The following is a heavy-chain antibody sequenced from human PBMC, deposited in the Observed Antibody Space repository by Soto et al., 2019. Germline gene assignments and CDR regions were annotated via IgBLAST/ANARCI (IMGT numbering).Heavy chain of an antibody. CDR3: ARDRLVPAATWGYYYYYGMDV. Sequence: PGGSLSLSCAASGFSFSSYTMNWVRQAPRKWLECVSSISSSSSYIYYADSVKGRFTISRDNAKHSLYLQMNSLRAEDTAVYYCARDRLVPAATWGYYYYYGMDVWGQGTTVTVSS. CDR1: GFSFSSYT. CDR2: ISSSSSYI. V-gene: IGHV3-21*01. D-gene: IGHD2-2*01. J-gene: IGHJ6*02.